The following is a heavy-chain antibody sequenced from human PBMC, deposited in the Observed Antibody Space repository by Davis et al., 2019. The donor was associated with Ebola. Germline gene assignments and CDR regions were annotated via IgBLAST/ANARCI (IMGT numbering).Heavy chain of an antibody. CDR3: AREAGIAALDY. V-gene: IGHV4-30-4*01. CDR1: GGSISSGDYY. Sequence: SETLSLTCTVSGGSISSGDYYWSWIRQPPGKGLEWIGYIYYSGSTYYNPSLKSRVTISVDTSKNQFSLKLGSVTAADTAVYYCAREAGIAALDYWGQGTLVTVSS. J-gene: IGHJ4*02. CDR2: IYYSGST. D-gene: IGHD6-25*01.